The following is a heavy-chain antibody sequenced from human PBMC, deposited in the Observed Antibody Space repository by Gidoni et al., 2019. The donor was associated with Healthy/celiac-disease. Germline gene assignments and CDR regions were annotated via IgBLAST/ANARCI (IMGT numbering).Heavy chain of an antibody. CDR2: IKSKTDGGTT. J-gene: IGHJ4*02. Sequence: EVQLVESGGGLVQPGGSLRLSCAASGFPFSNAWMSWVRQAPGKGLEWVGRIKSKTDGGTTDYAAPVKGRFTISRDDSKDTLYLQMNSLKTEDTAVYYCTTEFEVFSWSSGYYYHGYWGQGTLVTVSS. D-gene: IGHD3-22*01. CDR3: TTEFEVFSWSSGYYYHGY. CDR1: GFPFSNAW. V-gene: IGHV3-15*01.